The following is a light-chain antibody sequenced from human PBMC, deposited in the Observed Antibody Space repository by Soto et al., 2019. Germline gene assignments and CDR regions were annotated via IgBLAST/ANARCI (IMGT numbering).Light chain of an antibody. CDR3: QQSISAPLT. CDR2: AAS. CDR1: QSISSY. Sequence: DIQMTQSPSSLSASVGDRVTITCRASQSISSYLNWYQQKPGKAPKLLIYAASSLQSGVPSRFSGSGSGTDFTLTIAGLQPEDSASYFCQQSISAPLTFGGGNKVEIK. V-gene: IGKV1-39*01. J-gene: IGKJ4*01.